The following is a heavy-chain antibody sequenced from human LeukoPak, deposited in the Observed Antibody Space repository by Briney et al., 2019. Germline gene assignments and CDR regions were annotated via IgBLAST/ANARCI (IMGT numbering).Heavy chain of an antibody. D-gene: IGHD4-17*01. Sequence: TGGSLRLFCAASGFTVSSSYMNWVRRAPGKGLEWVSIIHSGGSTFYADSVKGRFTISRDNSKNTVSLHMNSLRAEDTAVYYCTKTRGGVTTFLDYWGQGPLVTVSS. J-gene: IGHJ4*02. CDR1: GFTVSSSY. CDR2: IHSGGST. V-gene: IGHV3-53*01. CDR3: TKTRGGVTTFLDY.